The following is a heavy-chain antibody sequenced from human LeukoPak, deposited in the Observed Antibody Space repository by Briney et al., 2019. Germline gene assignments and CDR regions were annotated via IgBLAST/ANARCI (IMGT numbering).Heavy chain of an antibody. CDR2: MYYSGST. CDR3: ARLGDDNGGWYYFDY. V-gene: IGHV4-59*01. Sequence: SETLSLTCTVSGDSISSYYWSWIRQPPGKGLEWIGYMYYSGSTNYNPSLKNRVTISVDTSKNQFSLKLSSVTAADTAVYYCARLGDDNGGWYYFDYWGQGTLVTVAS. D-gene: IGHD6-19*01. CDR1: GDSISSYY. J-gene: IGHJ4*02.